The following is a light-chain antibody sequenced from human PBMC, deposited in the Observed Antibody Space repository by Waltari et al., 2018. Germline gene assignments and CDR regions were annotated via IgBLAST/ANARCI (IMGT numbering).Light chain of an antibody. V-gene: IGLV2-8*01. Sequence: QSALTQPPSASGSPGQSVTISCTGTSSDVGAYDSVSWYQHHPDKAPNLIIFEVNKWPSGVPDRFSGSKSGNTASLTVSGLQAEDEADYYCSSYAGTDNFVVFGGGTKLTVL. CDR2: EVN. J-gene: IGLJ2*01. CDR1: SSDVGAYDS. CDR3: SSYAGTDNFVV.